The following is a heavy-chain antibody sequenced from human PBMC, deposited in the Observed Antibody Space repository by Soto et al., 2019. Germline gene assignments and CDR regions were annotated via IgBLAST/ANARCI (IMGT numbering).Heavy chain of an antibody. CDR1: GDGVSCNSSA. CDR2: TYYRSKWYN. Sequence: SQTLSLICGISGDGVSCNSSAWNWIRQSPSRGLEWLGRTYYRSKWYNDYAVSVKSRITINPDTSKNQFSLQLNSVTPEDTAVYYCAREGGSGYRLGDYWGQGTLVTVSS. V-gene: IGHV6-1*01. J-gene: IGHJ4*02. CDR3: AREGGSGYRLGDY. D-gene: IGHD5-12*01.